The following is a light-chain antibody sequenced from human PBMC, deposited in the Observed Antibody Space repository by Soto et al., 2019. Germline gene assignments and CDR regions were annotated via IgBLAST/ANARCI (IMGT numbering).Light chain of an antibody. CDR3: QQYNNWPRGT. J-gene: IGKJ4*01. CDR1: QSVSNN. CDR2: GAS. Sequence: EIVMTQSPATLSVSPGERATLSCRASQSVSNNLAWYQQKPGQAPRLLIYGASTRATGIPARFSGSGSGTEFTLTIRSLQAEDFPVYYCQQYNNWPRGTFGGGTKVEIK. V-gene: IGKV3-15*01.